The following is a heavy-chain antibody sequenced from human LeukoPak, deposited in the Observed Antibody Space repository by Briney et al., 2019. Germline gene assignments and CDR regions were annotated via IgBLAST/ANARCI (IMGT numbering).Heavy chain of an antibody. CDR1: GFTFTNYG. V-gene: IGHV3-30*03. CDR3: TTFDM. CDR2: ISSDGSNK. Sequence: GGSPRLSCAASGFTFTNYGIHWVRLAPGKGLEWVAVISSDGSNKHYADSVKGRFTISRDDSKNTLYLQMNSLRVDDTALYYCTTFDMWGQGTMVTVSS. J-gene: IGHJ3*02.